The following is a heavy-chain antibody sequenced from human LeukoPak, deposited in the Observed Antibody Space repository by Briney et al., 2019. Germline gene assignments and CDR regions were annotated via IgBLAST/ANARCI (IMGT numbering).Heavy chain of an antibody. CDR1: GGSFSGYY. J-gene: IGHJ5*02. CDR3: ERGSSGGFTARSDP. D-gene: IGHD6-19*01. CDR2: INHSGST. Sequence: SETLSLTCAVYGGSFSGYYWSWIRQPPGKGLEWIGEINHSGSTNYNPSLKSRVTISVDTSKNQFSLKLSSVTPEDTAVYYCERGSSGGFTARSDPGGQETLVTVSS. V-gene: IGHV4-34*01.